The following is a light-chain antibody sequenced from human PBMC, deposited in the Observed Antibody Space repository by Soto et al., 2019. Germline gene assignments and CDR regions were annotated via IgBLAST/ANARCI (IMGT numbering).Light chain of an antibody. J-gene: IGLJ1*01. V-gene: IGLV2-14*01. Sequence: SALTQPASVSGSPGHSITIPCTGTSSDVGGYNSVSWYQQHPGKAPKLVIYEVTNRPSGISNRFSGSKSGNTASLTISGLQAEDEADYYCSSYTSSSTRVFGTGTKVTV. CDR2: EVT. CDR3: SSYTSSSTRV. CDR1: SSDVGGYNS.